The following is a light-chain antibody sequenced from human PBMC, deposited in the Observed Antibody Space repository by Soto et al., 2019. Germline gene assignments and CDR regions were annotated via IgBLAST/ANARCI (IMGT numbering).Light chain of an antibody. V-gene: IGLV1-40*01. CDR2: TNS. CDR3: QSYDSSLSGYV. J-gene: IGLJ1*01. CDR1: SSNIGAGHD. Sequence: QSVLTQPPSVSGAPGQRVTISCTGSSSNIGAGHDVHWYQQLPGTAPKLLIYTNSNRPSGVPDRFSGSKSGTSASLAITGLQAEDEADYYCQSYDSSLSGYVFGTGTQLTVL.